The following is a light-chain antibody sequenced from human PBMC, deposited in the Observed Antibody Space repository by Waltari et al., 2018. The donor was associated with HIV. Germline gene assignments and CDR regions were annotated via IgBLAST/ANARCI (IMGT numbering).Light chain of an antibody. CDR1: QSVLYSSNNKNY. V-gene: IGKV4-1*01. CDR2: WAS. CDR3: QQYYSPPLT. J-gene: IGKJ4*01. Sequence: DIVMTQPPDSLAVSLGGRPTINSKSTQSVLYSSNNKNYLAWYQHKPGQPPKLLIYWASTRESGVPDRFSGSGSGRDFTLTISSLQAEDVAVYYCQQYYSPPLTFGGGTKVEIK.